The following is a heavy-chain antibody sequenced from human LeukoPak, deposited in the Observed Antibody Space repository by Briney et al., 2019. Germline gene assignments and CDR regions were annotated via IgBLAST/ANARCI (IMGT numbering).Heavy chain of an antibody. V-gene: IGHV3-53*01. CDR3: AKDFEPFKYYYDSSGYPAFDY. Sequence: GGSLRLSCAASGFTINTNYMNWVRQAPGRGLEWLSVIYPGGVTKYAESVKGRFTVSRDNSKNTLYLQMNSLRAEDTAVYYCAKDFEPFKYYYDSSGYPAFDYWGQGTLVTVSS. J-gene: IGHJ4*02. CDR2: IYPGGVT. CDR1: GFTINTNY. D-gene: IGHD3-22*01.